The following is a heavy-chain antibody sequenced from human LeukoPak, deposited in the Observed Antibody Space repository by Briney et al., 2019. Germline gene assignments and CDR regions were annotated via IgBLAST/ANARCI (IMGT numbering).Heavy chain of an antibody. CDR1: GYTFTSYD. CDR2: TNPNSGNT. J-gene: IGHJ5*02. CDR3: ARGPLRLRFLEWLSWFDP. D-gene: IGHD3-3*01. V-gene: IGHV1-8*01. Sequence: ASVKVSCKASGYTFTSYDINWVRQATGQGLEWMGWTNPNSGNTGYAQKFQGRVTITRNTSISTAYMELSSLRSEDTAVYYRARGPLRLRFLEWLSWFDPWGQGTLVTVSS.